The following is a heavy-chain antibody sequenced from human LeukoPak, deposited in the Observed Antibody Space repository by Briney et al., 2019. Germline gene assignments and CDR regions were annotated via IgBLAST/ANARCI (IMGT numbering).Heavy chain of an antibody. J-gene: IGHJ6*03. CDR2: IVGGDGGT. CDR3: ARGALYYMDV. V-gene: IGHV3-23*01. CDR1: GFPISTSG. Sequence: GGSLRLSCAASGFPISTSGMSWVRQAPGKGLEWVSGIVGGDGGTYYADSVKGRFIISRDSSKNTLYVQMNSLRAEDTAVYYCARGALYYMDVWGKGTTVTTSS.